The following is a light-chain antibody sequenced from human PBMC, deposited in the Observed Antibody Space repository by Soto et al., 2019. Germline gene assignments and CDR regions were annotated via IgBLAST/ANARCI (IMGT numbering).Light chain of an antibody. V-gene: IGLV3-25*02. Sequence: SYELTQPPSVSVSPGQTAKITCSGDVLTKQYAYWYQQKPGRAPVLVIYKDTERPSGIPERFSGSSSGTTVTLTLSGVQAEDEADYYCQSADSSGDYVFGTGTKLTVL. CDR3: QSADSSGDYV. J-gene: IGLJ1*01. CDR1: VLTKQY. CDR2: KDT.